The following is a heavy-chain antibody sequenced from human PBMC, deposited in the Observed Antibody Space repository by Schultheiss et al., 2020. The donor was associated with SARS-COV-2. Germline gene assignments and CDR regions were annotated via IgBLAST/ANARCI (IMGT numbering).Heavy chain of an antibody. CDR1: GGPISSGGYY. CDR2: IYYSGST. CDR3: AGTYVTTVTVDY. D-gene: IGHD4-17*01. V-gene: IGHV4-31*03. Sequence: SETLSLTCTVSGGPISSGGYYWSWIRQHPGKGLEWIGYIYYSGSTYYNPSLKSRVTISVDTSKNQFSLKLSSVTAADTAVYYCAGTYVTTVTVDYWGQGTLVTVAS. J-gene: IGHJ4*02.